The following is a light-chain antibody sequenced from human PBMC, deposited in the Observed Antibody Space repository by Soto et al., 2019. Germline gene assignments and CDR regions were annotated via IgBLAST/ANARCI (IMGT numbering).Light chain of an antibody. CDR3: QHYGSSPYT. Sequence: EIVLTQSPGALSFSPWERSTLSCRASQSLSSRYLAWYQQKPGQAPRLLIYDASSRATGIPDRFSGSGSGTDFTLTISRLGPEDFAVYYCQHYGSSPYTFGQGTKVDIK. CDR2: DAS. CDR1: QSLSSRY. J-gene: IGKJ2*01. V-gene: IGKV3-20*01.